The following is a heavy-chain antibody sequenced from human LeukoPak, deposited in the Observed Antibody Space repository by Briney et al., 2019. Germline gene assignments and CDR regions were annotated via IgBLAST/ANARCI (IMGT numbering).Heavy chain of an antibody. V-gene: IGHV3-74*01. J-gene: IGHJ4*02. D-gene: IGHD2-15*01. CDR2: INSDGSST. CDR1: GFTFSSYW. CDR3: ARDSPLRGFDY. Sequence: GGSLRLSCAASGFTFSSYWMHWVRQAPGKGLVWVSRINSDGSSTTYAESVMGRFTISRDNAKNTLFLQMNSLRAEDTAVYYCARDSPLRGFDYWGQGTLVTVSS.